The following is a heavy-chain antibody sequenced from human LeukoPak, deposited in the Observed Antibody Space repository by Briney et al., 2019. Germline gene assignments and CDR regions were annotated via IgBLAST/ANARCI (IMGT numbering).Heavy chain of an antibody. V-gene: IGHV4-31*03. CDR2: IYYSGST. CDR3: ARANCGGDCYSNYGMDV. J-gene: IGHJ6*02. CDR1: GGSISSGGYY. D-gene: IGHD2-21*02. Sequence: SETLSLTCTVSGGSISSGGYYWSWIRQHPGKGLEWIGYIYYSGSTYYNPSLKSRVTISVDTSKNQFSLKLSSVTAADTAVYYCARANCGGDCYSNYGMDVRGQGTTVTVSS.